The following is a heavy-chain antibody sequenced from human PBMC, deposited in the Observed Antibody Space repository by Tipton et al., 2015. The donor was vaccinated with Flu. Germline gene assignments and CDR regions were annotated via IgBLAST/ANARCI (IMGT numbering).Heavy chain of an antibody. D-gene: IGHD5-18*01. CDR3: AKDLREQVWLQGSFDS. J-gene: IGHJ4*02. Sequence: SLRLSCAASGFTFRTFTMYWVRQAPGKGLEWVSSISATSLSAYYADSVKGRFTISRDNSKNTLYLQMNSLRAEDTAIYYCAKDLREQVWLQGSFDSWGQGVLVTVSS. CDR2: ISATSLSA. V-gene: IGHV3-23*01. CDR1: GFTFRTFT.